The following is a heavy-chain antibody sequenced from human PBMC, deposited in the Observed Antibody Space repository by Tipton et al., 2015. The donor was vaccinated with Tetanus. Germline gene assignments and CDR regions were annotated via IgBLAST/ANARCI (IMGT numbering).Heavy chain of an antibody. CDR3: ARGTPPAGSFWIWFAP. CDR1: GGSVSSGSYY. J-gene: IGHJ5*02. D-gene: IGHD1-26*01. V-gene: IGHV4-61*01. Sequence: TLSLTCTVSGGSVSSGSYYWSWIRQPPGKGLEWIGYIYYSGSTNYNPSLKSRVTISVDTSKNQFSLKLSSVTAADTAVYYCARGTPPAGSFWIWFAPWGQGTLFTVSS. CDR2: IYYSGST.